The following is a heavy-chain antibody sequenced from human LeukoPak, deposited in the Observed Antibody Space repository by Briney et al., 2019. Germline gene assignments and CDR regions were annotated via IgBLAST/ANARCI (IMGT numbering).Heavy chain of an antibody. Sequence: GRSLRLSCAASGFTFSSYGMPWVRQAPGKGLEWVAVIWYDGSNKYYADSVKGRFTISRDNSKNTLYLQMNSLRAEDTAVYYCARGLLSNWGQGTLVTVSS. CDR3: ARGLLSN. J-gene: IGHJ4*02. CDR1: GFTFSSYG. CDR2: IWYDGSNK. D-gene: IGHD2/OR15-2a*01. V-gene: IGHV3-33*01.